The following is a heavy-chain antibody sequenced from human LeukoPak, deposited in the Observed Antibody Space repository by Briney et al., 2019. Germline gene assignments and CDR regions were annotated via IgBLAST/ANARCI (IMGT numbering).Heavy chain of an antibody. D-gene: IGHD6-6*01. CDR3: AKGSSSNIAARLNY. V-gene: IGHV3-23*01. CDR2: ISGSDGST. Sequence: SGGSLRLSCAASGFTFSSYAMSWVRQAPGKGLEWVSAISGSDGSTYYADSVKGRFTISRDNSKNTLYLQTNSLRAEDTAIYSCAKGSSSNIAARLNYWGQGTLVTVFS. CDR1: GFTFSSYA. J-gene: IGHJ4*02.